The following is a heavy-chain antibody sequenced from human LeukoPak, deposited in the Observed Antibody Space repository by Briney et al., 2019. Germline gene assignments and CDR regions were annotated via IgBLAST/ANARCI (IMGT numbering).Heavy chain of an antibody. D-gene: IGHD5-24*01. V-gene: IGHV1-69*05. CDR2: IIPIFGTA. J-gene: IGHJ4*02. CDR1: GSTFSSYA. CDR3: AISRDGYIVFDY. Sequence: SVKVSCKASGSTFSSYAISWVRQAPGQGLEWMGRIIPIFGTANYAQKFQGRITIITDESTITAYMELSSLRSEDTAVYYCAISRDGYIVFDYWGQGTLVTVSS.